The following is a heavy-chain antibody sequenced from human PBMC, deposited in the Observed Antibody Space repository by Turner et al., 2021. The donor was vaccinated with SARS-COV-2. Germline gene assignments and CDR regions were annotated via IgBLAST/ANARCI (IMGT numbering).Heavy chain of an antibody. V-gene: IGHV3-33*08. J-gene: IGHJ3*02. Sequence: QVQMVESGGGVVQPGRSRRLSCAASGFNFSSYGMHWVRQALGKGLGSGSVIWYDGSNEYYADSVKGRFTISRDNSKNTLYLQMTSLRAEDTAVYYCARDMGPVGREAFDIWGQGTMVTISS. D-gene: IGHD1-26*01. CDR2: IWYDGSNE. CDR1: GFNFSSYG. CDR3: ARDMGPVGREAFDI.